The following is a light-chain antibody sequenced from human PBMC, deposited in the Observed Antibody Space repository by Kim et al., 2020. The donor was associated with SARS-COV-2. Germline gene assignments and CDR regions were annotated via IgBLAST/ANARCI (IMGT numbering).Light chain of an antibody. V-gene: IGLV2-14*03. CDR1: RSDVGGYNY. CDR2: DVN. Sequence: QSALTQPASVSGSPGQSITISCTGTRSDVGGYNYVSWYQQHPGKDPKLMIYDVNNRPSGISNRFSGSKSGNTASLTISGLQAEDEADYYCSSYASSISWVFGGGTKVTFL. CDR3: SSYASSISWV. J-gene: IGLJ3*02.